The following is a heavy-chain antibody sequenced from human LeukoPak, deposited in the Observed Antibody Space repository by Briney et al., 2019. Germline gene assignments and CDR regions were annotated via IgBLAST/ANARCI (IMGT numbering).Heavy chain of an antibody. CDR1: GYTFTSYG. D-gene: IGHD3-22*01. V-gene: IGHV1-18*01. CDR2: ISAYNGNT. Sequence: ASVKVSCKASGYTFTSYGISWVRQVPGQGLEWMGWISAYNGNTNYAQKLQGRVTMTTDTSTSTAYMELRSLRSDDTAVYYCARGGFPNYYDSSGHAEYFQHWGQGTLVTVSS. CDR3: ARGGFPNYYDSSGHAEYFQH. J-gene: IGHJ1*01.